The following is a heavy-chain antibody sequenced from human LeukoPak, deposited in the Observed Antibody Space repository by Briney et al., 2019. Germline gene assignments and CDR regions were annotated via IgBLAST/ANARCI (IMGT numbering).Heavy chain of an antibody. J-gene: IGHJ4*02. CDR1: GGSITTYY. D-gene: IGHD3-10*01. CDR3: ARGAYDSGSYQYFFDY. CDR2: IYYNGVT. V-gene: IGHV4-59*01. Sequence: MPSETLSLTCTVSGGSITTYYCSWIRQSPGKGLEWIGYIYYNGVTNYNPSLRSRVTMSVDTSKNQFSLKLNSVTAADTAVYYCARGAYDSGSYQYFFDYWGQGTLVTVSS.